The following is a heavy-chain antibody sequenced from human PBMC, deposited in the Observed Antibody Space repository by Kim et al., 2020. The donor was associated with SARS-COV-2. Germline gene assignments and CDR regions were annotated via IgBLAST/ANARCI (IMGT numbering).Heavy chain of an antibody. Sequence: SLKRRVTISVDTSKNQFSLKLSSVTAADTAVYYCARLRYDSSGYYYGMDVWGQGTTVTVSS. D-gene: IGHD3-22*01. CDR3: ARLRYDSSGYYYGMDV. J-gene: IGHJ6*02. V-gene: IGHV4-39*01.